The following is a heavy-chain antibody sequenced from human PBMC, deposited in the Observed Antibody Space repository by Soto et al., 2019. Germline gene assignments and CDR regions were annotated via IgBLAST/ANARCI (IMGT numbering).Heavy chain of an antibody. CDR2: MNPNSGNT. Sequence: GASVKVSCKASGYTFTCYEINWVRQATGQGLEWMGWMNPNSGNTGYAQKFQGRVTMTRNTSISTAYMELSSLRSEDTAVYYCAREMTTRGMDVRGQGTTVTVSS. V-gene: IGHV1-8*01. CDR3: AREMTTRGMDV. J-gene: IGHJ6*02. CDR1: GYTFTCYE. D-gene: IGHD1-1*01.